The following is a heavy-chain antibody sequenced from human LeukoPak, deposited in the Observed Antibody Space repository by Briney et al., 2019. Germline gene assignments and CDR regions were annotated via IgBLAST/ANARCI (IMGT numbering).Heavy chain of an antibody. CDR1: GYTLTELS. Sequence: ASVKVSCKVSGYTLTELSTHWVRQAPGKGLEWMGGFDPEDGETIYAQKFQGRVTMTEDTSTDTAYMELSSLRSEDTAVYYCATGPPGYCSGGSCYEFGLDYWGQGTLVTVSS. V-gene: IGHV1-24*01. J-gene: IGHJ4*02. D-gene: IGHD2-15*01. CDR2: FDPEDGET. CDR3: ATGPPGYCSGGSCYEFGLDY.